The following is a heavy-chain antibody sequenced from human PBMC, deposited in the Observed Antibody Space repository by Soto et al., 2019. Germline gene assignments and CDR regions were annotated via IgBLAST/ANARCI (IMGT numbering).Heavy chain of an antibody. D-gene: IGHD3-10*01. CDR1: GYTFTSYG. CDR2: ISAYNGNT. J-gene: IGHJ5*02. Sequence: GASVKVSCKASGYTFTSYGISWVRQAPGQGLEWMGWISAYNGNTNYAQKLQDRVTMTTDTSTSTAYMELRSLRSDDTAVYYCARVWFGGFSANWFDPWGQGTLVTVSS. CDR3: ARVWFGGFSANWFDP. V-gene: IGHV1-18*01.